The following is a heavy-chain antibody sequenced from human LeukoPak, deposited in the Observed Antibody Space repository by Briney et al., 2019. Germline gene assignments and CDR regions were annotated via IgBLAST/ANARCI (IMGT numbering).Heavy chain of an antibody. V-gene: IGHV3-15*01. D-gene: IGHD2-8*01. CDR1: GFTFSKAW. J-gene: IGHJ4*02. CDR3: KTDAQDIVLRGY. CDR2: IKSKGDGGAI. Sequence: TGGSLTLSCAASGFTFSKAWMTWVRQAPGKGLEWVGRIKSKGDGGAIDYAAPVKGRFTISRDDSKNTLYLQVNSLRTEDSAVYYCKTDAQDIVLRGYWGQGTLVTVSS.